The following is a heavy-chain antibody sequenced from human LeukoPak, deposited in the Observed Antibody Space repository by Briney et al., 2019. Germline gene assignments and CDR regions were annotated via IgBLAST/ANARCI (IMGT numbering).Heavy chain of an antibody. Sequence: PSRTLSLTCTVSGGSISSGSYYWSWIRQAAGKGLEWIGRIYTSGSTNYNPSLKSRVTISVDTSKNQFSLKLSSLTAADTAVYYCARDRIALDYYYYMDVWGKGTTVTVSS. J-gene: IGHJ6*03. D-gene: IGHD2-15*01. CDR1: GGSISSGSYY. CDR2: IYTSGST. V-gene: IGHV4-61*02. CDR3: ARDRIALDYYYYMDV.